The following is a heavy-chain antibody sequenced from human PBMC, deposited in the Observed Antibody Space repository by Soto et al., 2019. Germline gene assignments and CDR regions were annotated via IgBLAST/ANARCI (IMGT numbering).Heavy chain of an antibody. V-gene: IGHV3-23*01. CDR2: ISARGVSS. D-gene: IGHD5-12*01. CDR1: GFSFSSYA. CDR3: AKGSIEYSASFDN. Sequence: DVQLLESGGGLVQPGGSLRLSCAASGFSFSSYAMVWVRQAPGKGLEWVAVISARGVSSDFADSVKGRFTVSRDNAKNVLSLEMNSLRAEGTAIYFCAKGSIEYSASFDNWGQGTLVVVSS. J-gene: IGHJ4*02.